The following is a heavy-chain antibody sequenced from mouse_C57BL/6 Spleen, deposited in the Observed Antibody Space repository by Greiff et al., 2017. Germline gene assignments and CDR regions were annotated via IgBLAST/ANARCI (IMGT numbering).Heavy chain of an antibody. CDR1: GFTFSSYG. V-gene: IGHV5-6*01. CDR3: ARQAYYYAMDY. J-gene: IGHJ4*01. CDR2: ISSGGSYT. Sequence: EVQLVESGGDLVKPGGSLKLSCEASGFTFSSYGMSWVRPTPDKRLEWVATISSGGSYTYYPDSVKGRFTISRDNAKNTLYLQMSSLKSEDTAMYYCARQAYYYAMDYWGQGTSVTVSS.